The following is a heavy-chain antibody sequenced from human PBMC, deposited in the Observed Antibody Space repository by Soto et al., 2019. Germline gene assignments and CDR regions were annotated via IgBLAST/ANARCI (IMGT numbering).Heavy chain of an antibody. CDR1: GFTFSSYA. V-gene: IGHV3-23*01. CDR3: AKDSNMISFGGVIANDAFDI. J-gene: IGHJ3*02. D-gene: IGHD3-16*02. Sequence: GESLKISFAASGFTFSSYAMSWVRQAPGKGLEWVSAISGSGGSKYYADSVKGRFNISRDNSKNTLYLQMNSLSAEDTAVYDCAKDSNMISFGGVIANDAFDIWGQGTMVTVSS. CDR2: ISGSGGSK.